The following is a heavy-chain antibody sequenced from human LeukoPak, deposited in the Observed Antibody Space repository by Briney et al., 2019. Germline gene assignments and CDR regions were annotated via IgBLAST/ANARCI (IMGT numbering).Heavy chain of an antibody. J-gene: IGHJ4*02. CDR2: INHSGST. CDR3: ARCSGSTYYFDY. D-gene: IGHD1-26*01. CDR1: GGSFSGYY. V-gene: IGHV4-34*01. Sequence: PSEILSLTCAVYGGSFSGYYWSWIRQPPGEGLEWIGEINHSGSTNYNPSLKSRVTISVDTSKNQFSLKLSSVTAAGTAVYYCARCSGSTYYFDYWGQGTLVTVSS.